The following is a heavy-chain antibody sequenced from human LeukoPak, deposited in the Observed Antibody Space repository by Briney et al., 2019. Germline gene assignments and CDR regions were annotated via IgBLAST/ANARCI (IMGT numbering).Heavy chain of an antibody. CDR2: IRYDGSNK. CDR3: AKDQGYGDYVDAFDI. Sequence: GGSLRLSCAASGFTFSSYGMHWVRQAPGKGLEWVAFIRYDGSNKYYADSVKGRFTISRDNSKNTLYLQMNSLRAEDTAVYYCAKDQGYGDYVDAFDIWGQGTRVTVSS. V-gene: IGHV3-30*02. J-gene: IGHJ3*02. CDR1: GFTFSSYG. D-gene: IGHD4-17*01.